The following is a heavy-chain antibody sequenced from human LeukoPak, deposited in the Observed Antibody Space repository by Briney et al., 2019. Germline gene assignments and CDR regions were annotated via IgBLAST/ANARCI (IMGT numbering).Heavy chain of an antibody. D-gene: IGHD6-13*01. J-gene: IGHJ4*02. V-gene: IGHV4-30-2*01. CDR1: GGSISSGGYP. CDR3: ASSWYRRGLDY. Sequence: SQTLSLTCAVSGGSISSGGYPWSWIRQPPGKGREWIGYIYHSGSTYYNPSLKSRVTISVDRSKNQFSLKLSSVTAADTAVYYCASSWYRRGLDYWGQGTLVTVSS. CDR2: IYHSGST.